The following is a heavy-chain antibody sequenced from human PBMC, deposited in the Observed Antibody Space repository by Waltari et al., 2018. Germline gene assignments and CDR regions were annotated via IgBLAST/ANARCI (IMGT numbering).Heavy chain of an antibody. V-gene: IGHV4-59*01. CDR1: GGSISSYY. J-gene: IGHJ4*02. CDR3: ATRIDSSGWYPGY. Sequence: QVQLQESGPGLVKPSETLSLTCTVSGGSISSYYWSWIRQPPGKGLEWIGYIYYSGSTNYNPSLKSRVTISVDTSKNQFSLKLSSVTAADTAVYYCATRIDSSGWYPGYWRQGTLVTVSS. D-gene: IGHD6-19*01. CDR2: IYYSGST.